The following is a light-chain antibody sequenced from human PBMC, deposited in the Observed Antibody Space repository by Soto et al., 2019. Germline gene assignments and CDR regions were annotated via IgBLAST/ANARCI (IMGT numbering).Light chain of an antibody. J-gene: IGKJ4*01. CDR2: DVS. Sequence: EIVLTQSPATLSLSPGERAILSCRAGQSVSNFLAWYQQKPGQAPRLLIFDVSTRATGVPPRFSGSGSGTDFTLTIIGLEPEDFAIYYCQQRSNWPLTFGGGTKVEIK. CDR1: QSVSNF. V-gene: IGKV3-11*01. CDR3: QQRSNWPLT.